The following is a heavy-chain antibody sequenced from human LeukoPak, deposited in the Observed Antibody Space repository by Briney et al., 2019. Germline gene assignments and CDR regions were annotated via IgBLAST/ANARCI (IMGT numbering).Heavy chain of an antibody. Sequence: SETLSLTCTVSGGSISSGGYYWSWIRQHPGKGLEWIGYIYCSGSTYYNPSLKSRVTISVDTSKNQFSLKLSSVTAADTAVYYCARSPSMVAPFDYWGQGTLVTVSS. CDR3: ARSPSMVAPFDY. J-gene: IGHJ4*02. D-gene: IGHD3-10*01. CDR2: IYCSGST. V-gene: IGHV4-31*03. CDR1: GGSISSGGYY.